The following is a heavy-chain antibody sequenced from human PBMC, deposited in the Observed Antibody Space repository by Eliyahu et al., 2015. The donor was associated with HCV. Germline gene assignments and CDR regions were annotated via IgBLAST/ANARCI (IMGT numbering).Heavy chain of an antibody. CDR1: GFXFSSXA. Sequence: QVQLVESGGGVVQPGRSLRLSXAASGFXFSSXAMHWVRQAPGKGLEWVAVISYDGSNKYYADSVKGRFTISRDNSKNTLYLQMNSLRAEDTAVYYCARLGTSIAVAGTFDYWGQGTLVTVSS. J-gene: IGHJ4*02. V-gene: IGHV3-30-3*01. CDR3: ARLGTSIAVAGTFDY. D-gene: IGHD6-19*01. CDR2: ISYDGSNK.